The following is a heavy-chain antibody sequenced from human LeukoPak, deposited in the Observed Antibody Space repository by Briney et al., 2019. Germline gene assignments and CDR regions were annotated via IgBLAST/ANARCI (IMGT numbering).Heavy chain of an antibody. CDR2: IKQDGSEK. CDR3: ARDRRGSSWYSYYYGMDV. D-gene: IGHD6-13*01. Sequence: GGSLRLSCAASGFTFSSYWTSWVRQAPGKGLEWVANIKQDGSEKYYVDSVKGRFTISRDNAKNSLYLQMNSLRAEDTAVYYCARDRRGSSWYSYYYGMDVWGQGTTVTVSS. CDR1: GFTFSSYW. J-gene: IGHJ6*02. V-gene: IGHV3-7*03.